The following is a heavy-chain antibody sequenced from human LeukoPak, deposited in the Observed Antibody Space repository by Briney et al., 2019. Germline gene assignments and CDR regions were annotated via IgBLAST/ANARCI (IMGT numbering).Heavy chain of an antibody. D-gene: IGHD3-16*01. J-gene: IGHJ3*02. Sequence: GASVRVSCKASEYTFIGYYMHWVRQAHGQGPEWMGWINPNGGATNYAQKFQGRVTMTRDTSISTAYMELSRLRSDDTAVYYCARVRLNAFDIWGQGTMVIISS. V-gene: IGHV1-2*02. CDR2: INPNGGAT. CDR3: ARVRLNAFDI. CDR1: EYTFIGYY.